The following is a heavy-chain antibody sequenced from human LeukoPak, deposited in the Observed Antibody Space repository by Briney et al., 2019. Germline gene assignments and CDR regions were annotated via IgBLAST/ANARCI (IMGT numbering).Heavy chain of an antibody. CDR3: ARDRVESSGYYYYYGMDV. V-gene: IGHV4-4*07. Sequence: PSETLSLTCTVSGSSINTYYWSWIRQPAGKGLEWIGRIYTSGYTNYNPSLKSRVTMSVDPSKNQFSLKLSSVTAADTAVYYCARDRVESSGYYYYYGMDVWGQGTTVTVSS. J-gene: IGHJ6*02. CDR1: GSSINTYY. CDR2: IYTSGYT. D-gene: IGHD3-22*01.